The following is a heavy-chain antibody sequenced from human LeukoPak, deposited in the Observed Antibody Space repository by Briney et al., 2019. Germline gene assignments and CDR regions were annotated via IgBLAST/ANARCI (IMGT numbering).Heavy chain of an antibody. J-gene: IGHJ6*02. CDR2: IIPIPGIA. CDR1: GCTFSSYA. D-gene: IGHD2-2*01. Sequence: SVKVSFKASGCTFSSYAISWVRQTPGQGLEWIGRIIPIPGIANYAQKFQGRVTITADRSKSQAYMELSSLRSEDTAVYYCARDSCSSTSCYAGSYYYYGMDVWGQGTTVTVSS. CDR3: ARDSCSSTSCYAGSYYYYGMDV. V-gene: IGHV1-69*04.